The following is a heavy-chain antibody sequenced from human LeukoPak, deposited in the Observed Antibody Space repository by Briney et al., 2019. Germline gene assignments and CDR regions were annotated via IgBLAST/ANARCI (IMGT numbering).Heavy chain of an antibody. CDR3: ARDGRIAAAGGAFDI. D-gene: IGHD6-13*01. J-gene: IGHJ3*02. CDR2: IYYSGNT. Sequence: SETLSLTCTVPGGPINRYYWSWIRQRPGKGLEWIGYIYYSGNTNYNPSLKSRVTISVDTSKNQFSLKLRSVTAADTAVYYCARDGRIAAAGGAFDIWGQGTMVTVCS. V-gene: IGHV4-59*01. CDR1: GGPINRYY.